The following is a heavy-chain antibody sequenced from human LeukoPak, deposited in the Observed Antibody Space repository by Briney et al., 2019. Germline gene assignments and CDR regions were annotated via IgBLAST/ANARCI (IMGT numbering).Heavy chain of an antibody. V-gene: IGHV1-8*01. CDR1: VYTFTPYD. Sequence: ASVKVSCQASVYTFTPYDIYWVREAPGQGREWVGWMNPNSGNTGYTHKYSGRVTMTRNTPISTAYLELGGLGSEDTAVYYCAGGRGSGHKESWFDPWGQGTLVTVSS. CDR2: MNPNSGNT. CDR3: AGGRGSGHKESWFDP. J-gene: IGHJ5*02. D-gene: IGHD6-19*01.